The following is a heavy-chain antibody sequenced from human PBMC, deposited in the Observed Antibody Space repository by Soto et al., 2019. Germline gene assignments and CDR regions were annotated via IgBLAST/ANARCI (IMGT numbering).Heavy chain of an antibody. CDR3: VRDRDVYRYSYGSGGAFDI. CDR2: ISYDGSNK. D-gene: IGHD5-18*01. Sequence: PGGSLRLSCAASGFTFSSYAMHWVRQAPGKGLEWVAVISYDGSNKYYADSVKGRFTISRDNSKNTLYLQMNSLRAEDTAVYYCVRDRDVYRYSYGSGGAFDIWGQGTMVTVSS. J-gene: IGHJ3*02. V-gene: IGHV3-30-3*01. CDR1: GFTFSSYA.